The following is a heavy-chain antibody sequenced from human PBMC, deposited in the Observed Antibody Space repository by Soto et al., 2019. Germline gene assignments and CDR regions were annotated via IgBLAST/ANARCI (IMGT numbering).Heavy chain of an antibody. CDR3: ARGAMRVGEDSWFDP. Sequence: ASVKVSCKASGYTFTTYYMHWVRQAPGQGLEWMGFINPSGGGTTYPQKFQGRVTMTRDTSTSTVYMELSSLRSEDTAVYYCARGAMRVGEDSWFDPWGQGTLVTVSS. CDR1: GYTFTTYY. D-gene: IGHD3-22*01. CDR2: INPSGGGT. V-gene: IGHV1-46*01. J-gene: IGHJ5*02.